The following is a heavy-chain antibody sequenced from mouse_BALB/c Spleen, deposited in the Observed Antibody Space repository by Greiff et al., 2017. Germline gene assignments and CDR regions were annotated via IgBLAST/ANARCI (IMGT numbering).Heavy chain of an antibody. V-gene: IGHV5-12-2*01. CDR1: GFTFSSDT. CDR2: ISNGGGST. CDR3: ARQPFAY. J-gene: IGHJ3*01. Sequence: EVKVVESGGGLVQPGGSLKLSCAASGFTFSSDTMSWVRQTPEKRLEWVAYISNGGGSTYYPDTVKGRFTISRDNAKNTLYLQMSSLKSEDTAMYYCARQPFAYWGQGTLVTVSA.